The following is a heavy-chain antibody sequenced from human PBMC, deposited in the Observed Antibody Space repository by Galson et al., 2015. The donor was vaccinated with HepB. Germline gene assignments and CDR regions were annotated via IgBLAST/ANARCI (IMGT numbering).Heavy chain of an antibody. CDR1: GGSISSSNW. Sequence: ETLSLTCAVSGGSISSSNWWRWVRQPPGKGLEWIGEIYHSGSTNYNPSLKSRVTISVDKSKNQFSLKLSSVTAADTAVYYCASAPYYDFWSGYRPQRHYMDVWGKGTTVTVSS. CDR2: IYHSGST. J-gene: IGHJ6*03. D-gene: IGHD3-3*01. V-gene: IGHV4-4*02. CDR3: ASAPYYDFWSGYRPQRHYMDV.